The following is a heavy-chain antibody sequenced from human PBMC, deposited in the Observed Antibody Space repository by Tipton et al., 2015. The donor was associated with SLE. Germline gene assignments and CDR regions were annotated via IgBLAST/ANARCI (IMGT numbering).Heavy chain of an antibody. CDR2: IYHGGST. J-gene: IGHJ4*02. V-gene: IGHV4-31*03. CDR1: GASISSNSHY. D-gene: IGHD3-3*01. Sequence: LVKPTETLSLTCTVSGASISSNSHYWSWIRQYPGKGLEWIGYIYHGGSTSYNPSLKSRVTISVDTSNNQFSLRLNSVTAADTAVYYCARAVDLRFLEWLPKYYFDYWGQGTLVTVSS. CDR3: ARAVDLRFLEWLPKYYFDY.